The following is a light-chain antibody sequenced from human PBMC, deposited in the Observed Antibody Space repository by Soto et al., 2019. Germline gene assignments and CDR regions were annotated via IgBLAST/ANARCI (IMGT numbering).Light chain of an antibody. J-gene: IGKJ5*01. V-gene: IGKV3-20*01. Sequence: EIVLTQSPGTLSLSPGERATLSCRASQPISSHRYLAWYQQKPGQAPRLLIYGASSRATGTPDRISGSGSGTDFTLTISRLEPEDLAVYYCQQYGSSRFSITFGQGTLLEIK. CDR3: QQYGSSRFSIT. CDR1: QPISSHRY. CDR2: GAS.